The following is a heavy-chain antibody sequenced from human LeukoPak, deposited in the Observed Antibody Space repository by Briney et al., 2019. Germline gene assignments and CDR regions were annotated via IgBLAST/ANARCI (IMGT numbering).Heavy chain of an antibody. Sequence: GGSLRLSCAASGFTFSSYAMSWVRRAPGKGLEWVSAISGSGGSTYYADSVKGRFTISRDNSKNTLYLQMNSLRAEDTAVYYCAKSQTLEVSTGGFYWGQGTLVTVSS. CDR2: ISGSGGST. CDR3: AKSQTLEVSTGGFY. CDR1: GFTFSSYA. D-gene: IGHD5/OR15-5a*01. J-gene: IGHJ4*02. V-gene: IGHV3-23*01.